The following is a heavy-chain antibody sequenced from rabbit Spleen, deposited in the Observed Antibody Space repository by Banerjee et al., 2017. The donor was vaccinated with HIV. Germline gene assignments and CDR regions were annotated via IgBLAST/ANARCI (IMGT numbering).Heavy chain of an antibody. CDR2: IDIGSSGFT. D-gene: IGHD2-1*01. Sequence: QSLEESGGDLVKPGASLTLTCTASGVSFSGDSYMCWVRQAPGKGLEWIACIDIGSSGFTYFASWAKGRFTISRTSSTTVTLRMTSLTAADRATYFCARDLVGVIGWNFYLWGPGTLVTVS. CDR3: ARDLVGVIGWNFYL. CDR1: GVSFSGDSY. V-gene: IGHV1S40*01. J-gene: IGHJ4*01.